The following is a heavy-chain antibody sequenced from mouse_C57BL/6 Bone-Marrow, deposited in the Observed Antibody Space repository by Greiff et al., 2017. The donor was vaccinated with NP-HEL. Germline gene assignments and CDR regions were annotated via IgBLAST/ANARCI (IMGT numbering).Heavy chain of an antibody. J-gene: IGHJ1*03. CDR3: ARSRVARYWYFDV. CDR1: GYTFTSYW. V-gene: IGHV1-72*01. D-gene: IGHD1-1*02. CDR2: IDPNSGGT. Sequence: QVQLKQPGAELVKPGASVKLSCKASGYTFTSYWMHWVKQRPGRGLEWMGRIDPNSGGTKYNEKFKSKATLTVDKPSSTAYMQLSSLTSEDSAVYYCARSRVARYWYFDVWGTGTTVTVSS.